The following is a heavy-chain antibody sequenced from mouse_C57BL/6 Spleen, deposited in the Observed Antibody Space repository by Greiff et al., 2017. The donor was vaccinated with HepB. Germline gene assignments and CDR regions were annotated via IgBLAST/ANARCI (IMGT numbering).Heavy chain of an antibody. V-gene: IGHV1-42*01. CDR1: GYSFTGYY. CDR3: ARRYDYPYFDY. D-gene: IGHD2-4*01. Sequence: EVQLQESGPELVKPGASVKISCKASGYSFTGYYMNWVKQSPEKSLEWIGEINPSTGGTTYNQKFKAKATLTVDKSSSTAYMQLKSLTSEDSAVYYCARRYDYPYFDYWGQGTTLTVSS. J-gene: IGHJ2*01. CDR2: INPSTGGT.